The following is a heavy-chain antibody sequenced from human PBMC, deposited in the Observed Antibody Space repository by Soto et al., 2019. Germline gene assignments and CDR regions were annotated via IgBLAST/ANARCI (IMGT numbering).Heavy chain of an antibody. CDR2: IIPALGTA. D-gene: IGHD2-21*02. V-gene: IGHV1-69*08. J-gene: IGHJ2*01. CDR1: GGTFSSHT. Sequence: QDQLVQSGAEVKKPGSSVKVSCKASGGTFSSHTFSWVRQAPGQGLEWMGRIIPALGTATYAQKFQGRVTITSDESATTVYMELNSLRSEDTAVYYCARPDCDDYWYFDLWGRGTLVTVSS. CDR3: ARPDCDDYWYFDL.